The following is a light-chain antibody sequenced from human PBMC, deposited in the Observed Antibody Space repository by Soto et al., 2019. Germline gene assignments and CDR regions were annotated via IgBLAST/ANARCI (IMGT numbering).Light chain of an antibody. CDR3: QQYGSSVT. V-gene: IGKV3D-20*01. CDR1: PSVSDRY. Sequence: EGVLTQSTAVLALSPGERTKISSGASPSVSDRYLAWYQQNPGPTPRLLIYDASSRATGIPDRYSGSGSWTHITLTITRLEPEDFAVYYCQQYGSSVTFGQGTRLEI. J-gene: IGKJ5*01. CDR2: DAS.